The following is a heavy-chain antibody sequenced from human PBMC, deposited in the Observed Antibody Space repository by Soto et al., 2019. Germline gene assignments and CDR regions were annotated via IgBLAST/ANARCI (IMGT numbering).Heavy chain of an antibody. V-gene: IGHV4-4*02. CDR2: IHHSGST. Sequence: QVQLQESGPGLVKPSGTPSLTCAVSGGSISSSNWWSWVRQPPGKGLEWIGEIHHSGSTNYNPSLKSRVNISVDKSKNQFSLKLSSVTAADTAVYYCARANYYDSSGSLDYWGQGTLVTVSS. CDR1: GGSISSSNW. J-gene: IGHJ4*02. D-gene: IGHD3-22*01. CDR3: ARANYYDSSGSLDY.